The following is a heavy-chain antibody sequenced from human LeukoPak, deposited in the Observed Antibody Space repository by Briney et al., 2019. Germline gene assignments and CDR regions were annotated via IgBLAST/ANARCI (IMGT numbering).Heavy chain of an antibody. Sequence: PSETLSLTCTVSGGSISSSSYYWGWIRQPPGRGLEWIGSIYYRGSTYYNPSLKSRLTVSVDTSKNQFSLKLSSVTAADTAVYYCARISWSGEFSLDYWGQGTLVTVSS. CDR2: IYYRGST. D-gene: IGHD3-10*01. CDR3: ARISWSGEFSLDY. J-gene: IGHJ4*02. V-gene: IGHV4-39*07. CDR1: GGSISSSSYY.